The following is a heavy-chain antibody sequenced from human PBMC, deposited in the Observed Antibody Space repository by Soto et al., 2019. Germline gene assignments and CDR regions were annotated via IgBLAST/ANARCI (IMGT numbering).Heavy chain of an antibody. V-gene: IGHV1-69*01. Sequence: QVQLVQSGAEVKKPGSSVKVSCKASGGTFSSYAISWVRQAPGQGLEWMGGIIPIFGTANYAQKFRGSVTFTADESTSTAYMELSSLRPEDTAVSYCARVGLGYSNSQFDYWGPGTLVTVAT. CDR1: GGTFSSYA. CDR2: IIPIFGTA. CDR3: ARVGLGYSNSQFDY. J-gene: IGHJ4*02. D-gene: IGHD4-4*01.